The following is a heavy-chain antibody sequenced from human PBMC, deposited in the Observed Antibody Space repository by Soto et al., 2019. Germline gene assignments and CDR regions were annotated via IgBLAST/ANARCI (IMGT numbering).Heavy chain of an antibody. CDR2: ISAYNGNT. CDR3: ARQYSSSWYQGYYYYYMDV. CDR1: GYTFTSYG. J-gene: IGHJ6*03. V-gene: IGHV1-18*01. D-gene: IGHD6-13*01. Sequence: QVQLVQSGAEVKKPGASVKVSCKASGYTFTSYGISWVRQAPGQGLEWMGWISAYNGNTNYAQKLQGRVNMTTDTSTSTAYMELRSLRSDDTAVYYCARQYSSSWYQGYYYYYMDVWGKGTTVTVSS.